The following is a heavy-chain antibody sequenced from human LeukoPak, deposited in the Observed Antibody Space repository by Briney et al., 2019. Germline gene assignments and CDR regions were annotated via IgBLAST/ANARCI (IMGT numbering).Heavy chain of an antibody. CDR2: INPNSGGT. D-gene: IGHD5-24*01. CDR3: ARGDGYNYYYYYYMDV. V-gene: IGHV1-2*02. CDR1: GYTFTGYY. J-gene: IGHJ6*03. Sequence: ASVKVSCKASGYTFTGYYMHWVRQAPGQGLEWMGWINPNSGGTNYAQKFQGRVTMTRDTSISTAYMELSRLRSDDTAVYYCARGDGYNYYYYYYMDVWGKGTTVTVSS.